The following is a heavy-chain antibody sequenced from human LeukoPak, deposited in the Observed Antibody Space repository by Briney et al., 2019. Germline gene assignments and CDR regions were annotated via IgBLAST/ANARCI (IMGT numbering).Heavy chain of an antibody. Sequence: GRSRRLSGAASGFTFSSYAMDGVRQAPGKGLEGVAVISYDGSNKYYADSVKGRFTISRDNSKNTLYLQMNSLRAEDTAVYYCARVYGDGYNTGDNYFDYWGLGTLVTVSS. CDR3: ARVYGDGYNTGDNYFDY. V-gene: IGHV3-30*04. CDR2: ISYDGSNK. J-gene: IGHJ4*02. CDR1: GFTFSSYA. D-gene: IGHD5-24*01.